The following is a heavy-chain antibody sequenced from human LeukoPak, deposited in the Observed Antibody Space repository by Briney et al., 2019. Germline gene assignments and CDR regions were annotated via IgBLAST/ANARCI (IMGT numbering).Heavy chain of an antibody. J-gene: IGHJ4*02. CDR1: GFTFSSYS. Sequence: GGSLRLSCAASGFTFSSYSMNWVRQAPGKGLEWVSSISSSSSYIYYADSVKGRFTISRDNAKNSLYLQMNSLRAEDTAVYYCARVGKGEQWLVRSTYYFDYWGQGTLVTVSS. D-gene: IGHD6-19*01. CDR3: ARVGKGEQWLVRSTYYFDY. V-gene: IGHV3-21*01. CDR2: ISSSSSYI.